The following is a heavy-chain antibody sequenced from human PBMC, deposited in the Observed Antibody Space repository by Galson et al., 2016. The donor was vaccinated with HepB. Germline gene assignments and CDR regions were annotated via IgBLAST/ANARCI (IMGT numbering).Heavy chain of an antibody. Sequence: TLSLTCVVSGGSISSGTLSWSWVRQPPGKGLQWLGYIYHSELSSYNPSPKGRVTISVDRSKNQFSLSLNSMTAADTAVYYCARVSSDFVWGSYTPPYYFDSWGQGILVTVSS. J-gene: IGHJ4*02. CDR3: ARVSSDFVWGSYTPPYYFDS. CDR2: IYHSELS. CDR1: GGSISSGTLS. D-gene: IGHD3-16*01. V-gene: IGHV4-30-2*01.